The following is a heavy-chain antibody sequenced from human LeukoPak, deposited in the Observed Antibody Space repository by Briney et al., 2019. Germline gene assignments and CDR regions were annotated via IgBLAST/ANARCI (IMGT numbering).Heavy chain of an antibody. Sequence: SGALSLTCAVSLGSISRYYRSWIRQPAGKGVEWMVRIYTSGNTNHHPTLKSRVPMSVDTSKNHFTLTLSYPTAPATAAFYCARVTLRAPGDCSIAPWGQATLVTVPS. V-gene: IGHV4-4*07. J-gene: IGHJ5*02. CDR3: ARVTLRAPGDCSIAP. D-gene: IGHD2-21*02. CDR1: LGSISRYY. CDR2: IYTSGNT.